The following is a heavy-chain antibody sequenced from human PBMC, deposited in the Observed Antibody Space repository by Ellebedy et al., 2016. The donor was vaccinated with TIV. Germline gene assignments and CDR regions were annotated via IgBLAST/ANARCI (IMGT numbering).Heavy chain of an antibody. CDR1: GFTFISFG. CDR2: IWYDGSNK. D-gene: IGHD2-15*01. V-gene: IGHV3-33*01. CDR3: ARGGSWYGGNAFDI. J-gene: IGHJ3*02. Sequence: GESLKISXAASGFTFISFGMHWVRQAPGKGLEWVAVIWYDGSNKYYADSVKGRFTISRDNSKNTLYLQMNSLRADDTAVYYCARGGSWYGGNAFDIWGQGTMVTVS.